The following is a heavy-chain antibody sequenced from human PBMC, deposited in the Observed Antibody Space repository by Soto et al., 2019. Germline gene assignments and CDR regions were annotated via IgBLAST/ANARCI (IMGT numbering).Heavy chain of an antibody. J-gene: IGHJ3*02. CDR1: GFTFSSYG. V-gene: IGHV3-30*02. CDR3: AKDRALLRFLEWLLDDAFDI. Sequence: GGSLRLSCAASGFTFSSYGMHWVRQAPGKGLEWVAVIWYDGSNKYYADSVKGRFTISRDNSKNTLYLQMNSLRAEDTAVYYCAKDRALLRFLEWLLDDAFDIWGQGTMVTVSS. D-gene: IGHD3-3*01. CDR2: IWYDGSNK.